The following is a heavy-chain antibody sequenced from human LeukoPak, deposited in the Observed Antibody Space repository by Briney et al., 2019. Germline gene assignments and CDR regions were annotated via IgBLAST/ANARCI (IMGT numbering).Heavy chain of an antibody. Sequence: PSETLSLTCTVSGGSVSSGGFYWTWIWQPPGKGLEWIEYIYYSGSTNYNPSLKSRVTISVDTSKNQFSLKLSSVTAADTAVYYCARTTYDSSGYYYYYYYGMDVWGQGTTVTVSS. CDR2: IYYSGST. D-gene: IGHD3-22*01. CDR3: ARTTYDSSGYYYYYYYGMDV. V-gene: IGHV4-61*08. CDR1: GGSVSSGGFY. J-gene: IGHJ6*02.